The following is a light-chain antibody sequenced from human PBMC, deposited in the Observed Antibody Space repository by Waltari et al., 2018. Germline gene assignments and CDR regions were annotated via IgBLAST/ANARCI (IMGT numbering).Light chain of an antibody. CDR3: QSGGHGTWV. CDR1: SGHSSNI. J-gene: IGLJ3*02. Sequence: QLVLTQSPSASASLGASVRLTCTLDSGHSSNIIAWHQQQPEKGPRYLMKVNSDGSHSKGDVIPVRFSGSGSGAELYLTSPSVQSEDEADYYCQSGGHGTWVFGGGTKLTVL. CDR2: VNSDGSH. V-gene: IGLV4-69*01.